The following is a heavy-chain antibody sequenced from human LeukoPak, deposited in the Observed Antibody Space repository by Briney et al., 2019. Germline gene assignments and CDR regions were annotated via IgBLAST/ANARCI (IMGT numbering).Heavy chain of an antibody. Sequence: GGSLRLSCAASGFTFSSYAMSWVRQAPGKGLEWVSAISGSGGSTYYADSVKGRFTISRDNSRNTLYLQMNSLRAEDTAVYYCAKDSSLLWFGPDYWGQGTLVTVST. V-gene: IGHV3-23*01. CDR3: AKDSSLLWFGPDY. CDR2: ISGSGGST. CDR1: GFTFSSYA. D-gene: IGHD3-10*01. J-gene: IGHJ4*02.